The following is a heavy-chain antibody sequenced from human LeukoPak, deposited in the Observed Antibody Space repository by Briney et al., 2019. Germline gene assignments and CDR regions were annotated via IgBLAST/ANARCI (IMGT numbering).Heavy chain of an antibody. D-gene: IGHD6-13*01. CDR3: ARDRAAADLDY. J-gene: IGHJ4*02. V-gene: IGHV3-30*03. Sequence: PGRSLRLSCAASGFTFSSYGMHWVRQAPGKGLEWVAVISYDGSNKYYADSVEGRFTISRDNSKNTLYLQMNSLRAEDTAVYYCARDRAAADLDYWGQGTLVTVSS. CDR2: ISYDGSNK. CDR1: GFTFSSYG.